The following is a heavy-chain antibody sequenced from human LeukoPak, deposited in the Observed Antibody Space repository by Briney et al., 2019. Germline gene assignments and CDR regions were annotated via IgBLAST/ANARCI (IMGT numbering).Heavy chain of an antibody. V-gene: IGHV3-7*01. J-gene: IGHJ4*02. Sequence: GGSLRLSCAASGFTFNNYWMSWVRQAPGKGLEWVANIKQDGSEKYYVDSVKGRFTISRDNAKNSLYLQMNSLRAEDTAVYYCARAGSRYCSSTSCYEFWGQGTLVTVSS. CDR2: IKQDGSEK. D-gene: IGHD2-2*01. CDR1: GFTFNNYW. CDR3: ARAGSRYCSSTSCYEF.